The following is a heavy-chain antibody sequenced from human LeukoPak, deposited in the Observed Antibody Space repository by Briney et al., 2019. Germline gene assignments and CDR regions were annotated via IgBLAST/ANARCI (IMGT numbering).Heavy chain of an antibody. CDR2: IYYSGST. Sequence: SETLSLTCTVSGGSISSYYWGWIRQPPGKGLEWIGSIYYSGSTYYNPSLKSRVTISVDTSKNQFSLKLSSVTAADTAVYYCARIPAIFGVVRGYWGQGTLVTVSS. CDR1: GGSISSYY. CDR3: ARIPAIFGVVRGY. J-gene: IGHJ4*02. D-gene: IGHD3-3*01. V-gene: IGHV4-39*07.